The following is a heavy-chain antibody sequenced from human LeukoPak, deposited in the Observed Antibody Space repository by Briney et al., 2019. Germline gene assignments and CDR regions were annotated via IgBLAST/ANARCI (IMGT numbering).Heavy chain of an antibody. Sequence: PSQTLSLTCTVSGGSISSGDYYWSWIRQPPGKGLEWIGYIYYSGSTYYNPSLKSRVTISVDTSKNQFSLKLSSVTAADTAVYYCARAPEWLVRGFDYWGQGTLVTVSS. J-gene: IGHJ4*02. D-gene: IGHD6-19*01. V-gene: IGHV4-30-4*08. CDR3: ARAPEWLVRGFDY. CDR2: IYYSGST. CDR1: GGSISSGDYY.